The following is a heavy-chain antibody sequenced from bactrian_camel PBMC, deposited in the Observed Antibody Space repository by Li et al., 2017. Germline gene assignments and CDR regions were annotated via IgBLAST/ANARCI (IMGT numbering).Heavy chain of an antibody. V-gene: IGHV3S1*01. CDR1: GYTAGNTC. Sequence: SGGGSVQAGGSLRLSCAASGYTAGNTCMCWFRQAPGKEREGVAAIDDVGSTSYANSVKGRFTISRDNAKKTLDVQMTNLKPEDAGTYYCAVAIRGMYGASWFCHNRDGIDYWCEGTQVTV. J-gene: IGHJ7*01. CDR2: IDDVGST. D-gene: IGHD6*01.